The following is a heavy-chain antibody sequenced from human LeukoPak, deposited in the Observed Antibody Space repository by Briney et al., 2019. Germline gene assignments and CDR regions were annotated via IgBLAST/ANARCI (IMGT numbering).Heavy chain of an antibody. CDR1: GYSFTSYW. V-gene: IGHV5-51*01. CDR3: ARGIVGATGYFDY. CDR2: IYPGDSDT. J-gene: IGHJ4*02. D-gene: IGHD1-26*01. Sequence: GESLKISCKGSGYSFTSYWIGWVRQMPRKGLEWMGIIYPGDSDTRYSPSFQGQVTISADKSISTAYMQWSSLKASDTGMYYCARGIVGATGYFDYWGQGTLVTVSS.